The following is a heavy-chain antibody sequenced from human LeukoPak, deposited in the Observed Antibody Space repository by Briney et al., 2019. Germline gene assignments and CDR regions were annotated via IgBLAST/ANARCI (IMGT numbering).Heavy chain of an antibody. CDR1: GFTFSSYD. V-gene: IGHV3-13*01. CDR2: IGTAGDT. D-gene: IGHD6-19*01. CDR3: TRGAGSSGWDPFDY. Sequence: GGSLRLSCAASGFTFSSYDMHWVRHATGKGLEWVSGIGTAGDTYYPGSVKGRFTISRENAKNSLYLQMNSLRAGDTAVYYCTRGAGSSGWDPFDYWGQGTLVTV. J-gene: IGHJ4*02.